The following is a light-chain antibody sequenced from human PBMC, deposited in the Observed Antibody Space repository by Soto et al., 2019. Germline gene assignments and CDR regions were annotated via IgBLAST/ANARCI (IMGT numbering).Light chain of an antibody. CDR2: SAS. CDR1: QSLSGSW. Sequence: EIVLTQSPGTLSLSPGERVTISCRASQSLSGSWLAWYQQKPGQAPRFLIYSASNRAAGIPDRFSGGGSGTDFALTINRLEPEDSAVYYCQQYGTSPITFGQGTRLEIK. CDR3: QQYGTSPIT. J-gene: IGKJ5*01. V-gene: IGKV3-20*01.